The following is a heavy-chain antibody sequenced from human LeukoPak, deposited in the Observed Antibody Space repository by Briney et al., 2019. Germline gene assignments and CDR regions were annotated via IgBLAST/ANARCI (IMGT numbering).Heavy chain of an antibody. J-gene: IGHJ4*02. V-gene: IGHV4-59*01. CDR1: GGSISSYY. CDR3: ARVGTYGSGSYFSWLDY. D-gene: IGHD3-10*01. Sequence: SETLSLTCTVSGGSISSYYWSWIRQPPGKGLEWIGYIYYSGSTNYNPSLTSRVTISVDTSKNQFSLKLSSVTAADPAVYYCARVGTYGSGSYFSWLDYWAGDTLVRVSS. CDR2: IYYSGST.